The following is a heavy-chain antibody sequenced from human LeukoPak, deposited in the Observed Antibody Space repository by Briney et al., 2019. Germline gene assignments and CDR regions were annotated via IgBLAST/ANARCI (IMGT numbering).Heavy chain of an antibody. Sequence: GGSLRLSCAASGFTFSNNDMHWVRQAPGKGLEWVSSIRYDGSNKYYADSVKGRFTISRDKAKNTLYLQMDSLRAEDTAVYFCARFDSSGYYFYYWGQGTLATVSS. J-gene: IGHJ4*02. CDR2: IRYDGSNK. V-gene: IGHV3-30*02. CDR3: ARFDSSGYYFYY. CDR1: GFTFSNND. D-gene: IGHD3-22*01.